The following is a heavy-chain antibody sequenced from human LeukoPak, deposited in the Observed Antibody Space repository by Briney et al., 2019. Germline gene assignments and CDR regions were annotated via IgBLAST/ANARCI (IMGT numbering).Heavy chain of an antibody. CDR1: GGSFSGYY. V-gene: IGHV4-34*01. J-gene: IGHJ4*02. CDR2: INHSGST. Sequence: SETLSLTCAVYGGSFSGYYWSWIRQPPGKGLEWIGEINHSGSTNYNPSLKSRVTISVDTSKNQFSLKLSSVTAADTAVYYCGGRRYYGSGSYYYFDYWAREPWSPSPQ. CDR3: GGRRYYGSGSYYYFDY. D-gene: IGHD3-10*01.